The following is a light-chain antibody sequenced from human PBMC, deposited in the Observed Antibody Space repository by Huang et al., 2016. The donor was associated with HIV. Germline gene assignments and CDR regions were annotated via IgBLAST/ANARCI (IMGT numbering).Light chain of an antibody. CDR2: GAS. V-gene: IGKV3-20*01. J-gene: IGKJ2*01. Sequence: EIVLTQSPVTLALSPGEGASLSCRASQGVHNSYLAWYQQKPGQAPRLLSFGASNRATGVPHSFRGSESGTDFTLTISGLDPEDFAVYYCQQYGTLPYTFGQGTKLEI. CDR1: QGVHNSY. CDR3: QQYGTLPYT.